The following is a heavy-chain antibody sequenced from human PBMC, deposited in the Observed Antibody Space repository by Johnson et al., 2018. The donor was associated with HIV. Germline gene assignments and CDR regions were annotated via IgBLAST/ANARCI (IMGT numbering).Heavy chain of an antibody. CDR1: GFNFSSHW. D-gene: IGHD2-8*01. J-gene: IGHJ3*02. V-gene: IGHV3-74*03. Sequence: VQLVESGGGSLQSGGSLRLSCAASGFNFSSHWMHWVRQSPGKGLVWVSRINSEGSIITYADSVKGRFTVSRDNAKNTWFLQMKRLRPEDTAVYYCTRGYCTHGVCYTKVDAFDMWGQGTMVTVSS. CDR3: TRGYCTHGVCYTKVDAFDM. CDR2: INSEGSII.